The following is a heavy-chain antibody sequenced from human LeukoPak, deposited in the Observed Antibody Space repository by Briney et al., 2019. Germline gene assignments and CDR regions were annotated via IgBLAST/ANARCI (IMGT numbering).Heavy chain of an antibody. D-gene: IGHD6-13*01. J-gene: IGHJ4*02. V-gene: IGHV4-34*01. CDR1: GGSFSGYY. Sequence: PSETLSLTCAVYGGSFSGYYWSWIRQPPGKGLEWIGEINHSGSTNYNPSLKSRVTISVDTSKNQFSLKLSSVTAADTAVYYCARGPRFVTAAASLDYWGQGTLVTVSS. CDR3: ARGPRFVTAAASLDY. CDR2: INHSGST.